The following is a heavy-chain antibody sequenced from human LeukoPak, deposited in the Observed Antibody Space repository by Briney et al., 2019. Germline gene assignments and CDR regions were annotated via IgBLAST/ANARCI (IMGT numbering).Heavy chain of an antibody. D-gene: IGHD3-22*01. CDR2: TSFDGSNK. Sequence: PGGSLRLSCAASGFTFSSYAMHWVRQAPGKGLEWVAVTSFDGSNKYCADSVKGRFTISRDNSKNTVYLQMNSLRAEDTAVYYCAKDHYDSSGYYYFDDWGQGTLVTVSS. CDR1: GFTFSSYA. J-gene: IGHJ4*02. V-gene: IGHV3-30*18. CDR3: AKDHYDSSGYYYFDD.